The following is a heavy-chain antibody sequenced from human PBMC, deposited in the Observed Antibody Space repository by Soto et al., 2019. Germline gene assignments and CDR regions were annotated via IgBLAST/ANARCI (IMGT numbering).Heavy chain of an antibody. V-gene: IGHV1-69*01. CDR1: GGTFSSSP. CDR3: TRLGVATGND. J-gene: IGHJ4*02. D-gene: IGHD5-12*01. Sequence: QVQLVQSGAEVKKPGSSVKVSCRASGGTFSSSPISWVRQAPGQGLEWMGGIIPIFAPANYAPKFQGRVTITEDESTNKAYIELSRLKSEDTAVYYCTRLGVATGNDWGKGTLVTVFS. CDR2: IIPIFAPA.